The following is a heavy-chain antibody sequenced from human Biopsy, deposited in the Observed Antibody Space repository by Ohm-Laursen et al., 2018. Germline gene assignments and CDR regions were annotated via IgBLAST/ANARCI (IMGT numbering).Heavy chain of an antibody. Sequence: PSETLSFTCTVSGGSISSDYWSWIRQSTGKGLEWIGYISNRGSTNYNPSLRSRFTISLATSKNHFSLKLSSVTAADTAVYYCASMPAAIHEPNYSYYGMHVWGQGTTVTVSS. CDR2: ISNRGST. CDR1: GGSISSDY. V-gene: IGHV4-59*08. CDR3: ASMPAAIHEPNYSYYGMHV. D-gene: IGHD2-2*02. J-gene: IGHJ6*02.